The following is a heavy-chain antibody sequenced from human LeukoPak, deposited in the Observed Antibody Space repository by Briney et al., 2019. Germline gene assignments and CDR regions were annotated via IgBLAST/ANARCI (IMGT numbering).Heavy chain of an antibody. CDR3: VREPTPDCSGGSCVYFAMNV. CDR1: GGSISSGGYY. D-gene: IGHD2-15*01. Sequence: PSETLSLTCSVSGGSISSGGYYWSWIRHYPGKGLEWIGYIYYSGSTDYNPSLKSRVTVSVEVSKNQFSLMLTSVTAADTAIYYCVREPTPDCSGGSCVYFAMNVWGQGTTVTVSS. J-gene: IGHJ6*02. V-gene: IGHV4-31*03. CDR2: IYYSGST.